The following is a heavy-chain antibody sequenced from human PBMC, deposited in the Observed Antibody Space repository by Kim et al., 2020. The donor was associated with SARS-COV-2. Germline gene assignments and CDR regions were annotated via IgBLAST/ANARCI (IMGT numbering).Heavy chain of an antibody. CDR3: ARDGEGGRDGYNYYYGMDV. CDR1: GFTFSSYS. CDR2: ISSSSSYI. D-gene: IGHD2-15*01. Sequence: GGFLRLSCAASGFTFSSYSMNWVRQAPGKGLEWVSSISSSSSYIYYADSVKGRFTISRDNAKNSLYLQMNSLRAEDTAVYYCARDGEGGRDGYNYYYGMDVWGQGTTVTVSS. J-gene: IGHJ6*02. V-gene: IGHV3-21*01.